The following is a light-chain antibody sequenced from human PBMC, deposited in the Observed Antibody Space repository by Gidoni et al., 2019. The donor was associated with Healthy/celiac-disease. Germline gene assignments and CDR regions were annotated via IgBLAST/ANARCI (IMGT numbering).Light chain of an antibody. CDR3: QQRSNWLLT. J-gene: IGKJ4*01. Sequence: ELVLTHSPATLSLSPGERATLSCRASQSVSSYLAWYQQKPGQAPSLLIYDASNRATGITASFSGSGSVTDFTLTISILVPEDFAVYYCQQRSNWLLTFGGXTKVEIK. CDR2: DAS. CDR1: QSVSSY. V-gene: IGKV3-11*01.